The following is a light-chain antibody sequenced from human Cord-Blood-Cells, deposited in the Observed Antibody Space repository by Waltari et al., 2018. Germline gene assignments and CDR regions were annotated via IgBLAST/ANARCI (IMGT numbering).Light chain of an antibody. CDR3: AAWDDSLNGRV. CDR1: RSNIGSNT. CDR2: SNN. V-gene: IGLV1-44*01. Sequence: QSVLTHPPSASGTPGQRVIISCSGSRSNIGSNTVNWYQQLPGTAPKLLIYSNNQRPSGVPDRFSGSKSGTSASLAISGLQSEDEADYYCAAWDDSLNGRVFGGGTKLTVL. J-gene: IGLJ3*02.